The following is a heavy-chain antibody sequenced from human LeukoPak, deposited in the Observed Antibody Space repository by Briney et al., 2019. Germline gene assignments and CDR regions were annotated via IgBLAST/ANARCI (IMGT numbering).Heavy chain of an antibody. CDR3: ARDRRLQLWSPAGFDY. Sequence: QPGGSLRLSCAASGFSFSVYWMHWVRQAPGKGPVWVSRIKTDGSITDYADFVKGRFTISRDNAKNSLYLQMNSLRADDTAVYYCARDRRLQLWSPAGFDYWGQGTLVTASS. D-gene: IGHD5-18*01. J-gene: IGHJ4*02. CDR2: IKTDGSIT. CDR1: GFSFSVYW. V-gene: IGHV3-74*01.